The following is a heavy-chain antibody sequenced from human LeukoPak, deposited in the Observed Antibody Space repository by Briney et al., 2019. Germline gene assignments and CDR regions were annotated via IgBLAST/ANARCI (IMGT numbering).Heavy chain of an antibody. CDR1: GFTFGDYA. V-gene: IGHV3-20*04. CDR3: VRDQRGIAVAGTGDY. D-gene: IGHD6-19*01. CDR2: INWNGGSA. Sequence: GGSLRLSCTASGFTFGDYAMSWVRQAPGKGLEWVSGINWNGGSAGYADSVKGRFTISRDNAKNSLYLQMNSLRAEDTALYYCVRDQRGIAVAGTGDYWGQGTLVTVSS. J-gene: IGHJ4*02.